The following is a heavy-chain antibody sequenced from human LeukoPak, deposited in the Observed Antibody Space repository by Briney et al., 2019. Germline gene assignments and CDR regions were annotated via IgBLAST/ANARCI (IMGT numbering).Heavy chain of an antibody. Sequence: ASVKVSCKASGYTFTSYYMHWVRQAPGQGLEWMGWINPNSGGTNYAQKFQGRVTMTRDTSISTAYMELSRLRSDDTAVYYCARAILVVPAAMSYFDYWGQGTLVTVSS. CDR2: INPNSGGT. CDR1: GYTFTSYY. CDR3: ARAILVVPAAMSYFDY. D-gene: IGHD2-2*01. V-gene: IGHV1-2*02. J-gene: IGHJ4*02.